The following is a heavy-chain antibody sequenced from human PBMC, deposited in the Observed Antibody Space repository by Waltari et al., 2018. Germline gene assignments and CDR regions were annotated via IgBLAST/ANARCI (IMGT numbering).Heavy chain of an antibody. CDR1: GFTFSNHA. CDR2: SSYYGRTI. D-gene: IGHD3-3*02. Sequence: EVQLLESGGGLVQPGGSLRLSCAASGFTFSNHAMSWVRQAPGKGRGWVSVSSYYGRTIYAADSVRDRFTISRDNSRNTLYLEMNSLRAEDSAVYFCARDWRRSLEFFDWLLFALDLWGQGTLVAVSS. CDR3: ARDWRRSLEFFDWLLFALDL. V-gene: IGHV3-23*01. J-gene: IGHJ5*02.